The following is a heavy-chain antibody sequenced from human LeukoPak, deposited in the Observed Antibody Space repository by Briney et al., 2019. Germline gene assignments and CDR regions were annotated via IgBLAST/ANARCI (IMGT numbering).Heavy chain of an antibody. Sequence: SETLSLTCTVSGGSISSSSYYWGWIRQPPGKGLEWIGSTYYSGSTYYNPSLKSRVTISVDTSKNQFSLKLSSVTAADTAVYYCARGRYSSTGNWFDPWGQGTLVTVSS. J-gene: IGHJ5*02. D-gene: IGHD6-13*01. CDR2: TYYSGST. CDR1: GGSISSSSYY. CDR3: ARGRYSSTGNWFDP. V-gene: IGHV4-39*07.